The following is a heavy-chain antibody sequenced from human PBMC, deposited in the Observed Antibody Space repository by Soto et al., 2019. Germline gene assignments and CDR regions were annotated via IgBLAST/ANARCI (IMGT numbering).Heavy chain of an antibody. D-gene: IGHD1-7*01. V-gene: IGHV2-5*02. CDR1: GFSLSTTREG. CDR2: IYWDDAK. CDR3: AHRRPGAGTTYFFDY. J-gene: IGHJ4*02. Sequence: QITLKESGLTLVKPTQTLTLTCTVSGFSLSTTREGVDWIRQPPGKALEWLALIYWDDAKRYRPSLNRRLTISKDTSKNQVFLTMTNMSPVDAGTYYCAHRRPGAGTTYFFDYWGQGSLVTVSS.